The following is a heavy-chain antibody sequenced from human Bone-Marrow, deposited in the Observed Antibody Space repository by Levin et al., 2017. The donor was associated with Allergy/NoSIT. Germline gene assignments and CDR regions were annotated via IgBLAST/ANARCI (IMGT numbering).Heavy chain of an antibody. Sequence: GGSLRLSCVASGFTFSSAWMHWVRQVPGKGLVWVSHINNDGSTTTYADSVKGRFTISRDNARNTVFLQMNSLRAEDTSVYYCATDGGYGHVDWGQGTLVTVSS. V-gene: IGHV3-74*01. J-gene: IGHJ4*02. CDR1: GFTFSSAW. D-gene: IGHD3-16*01. CDR2: INNDGSTT. CDR3: ATDGGYGHVD.